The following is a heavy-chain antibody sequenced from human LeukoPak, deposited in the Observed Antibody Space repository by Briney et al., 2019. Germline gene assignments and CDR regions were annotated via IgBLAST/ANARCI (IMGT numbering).Heavy chain of an antibody. CDR3: ARDSLENSEYDY. Sequence: GGSLRLSCAASGFTFSSYWMHWVRHAPGKGLVWVSRINSDGSSTSYADSVKGRFTISRDNAKNTLYLLMNSLRAEDTAVYYCARDSLENSEYDYWGQGTLVTVSS. J-gene: IGHJ4*02. CDR1: GFTFSSYW. V-gene: IGHV3-74*01. D-gene: IGHD3-3*01. CDR2: INSDGSST.